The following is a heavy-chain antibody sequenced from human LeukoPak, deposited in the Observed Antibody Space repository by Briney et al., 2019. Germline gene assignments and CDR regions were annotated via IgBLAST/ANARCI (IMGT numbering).Heavy chain of an antibody. CDR2: IYHSGST. D-gene: IGHD4-17*01. V-gene: IGHV4-30-2*01. CDR3: ARGIAHGRRKTTVTIDY. CDR1: GGSISSGGYY. Sequence: SQTLSLTCTVSGGSISSGGYYWSWIQQPPGKGLEWIGYIYHSGSTYYNPSLKSRVTISVDKSKNQFSLRLSSVTAADTAVYYCARGIAHGRRKTTVTIDYWGQGTLVTVSS. J-gene: IGHJ4*02.